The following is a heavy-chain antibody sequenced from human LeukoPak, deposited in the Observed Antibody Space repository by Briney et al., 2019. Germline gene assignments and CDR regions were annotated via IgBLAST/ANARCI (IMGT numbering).Heavy chain of an antibody. Sequence: ASVKVSCKASGYTFTSYDINWVRQATGQGLEWMGWMNPNSGNTAYAQKFQGRVTMTRNTSKSTAYMELSSLRSDDTAVYYCARESGFYASGSRFWGQGTLVTVSS. V-gene: IGHV1-8*01. CDR3: ARESGFYASGSRF. J-gene: IGHJ4*02. D-gene: IGHD3-10*01. CDR2: MNPNSGNT. CDR1: GYTFTSYD.